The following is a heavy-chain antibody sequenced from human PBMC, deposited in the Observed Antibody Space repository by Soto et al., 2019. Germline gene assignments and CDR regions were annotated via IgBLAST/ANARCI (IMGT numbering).Heavy chain of an antibody. CDR2: ISGTGGT. CDR3: AKDRRGAYCSGGICYSPDY. CDR1: GFTFSSHV. D-gene: IGHD2-15*01. J-gene: IGHJ4*02. Sequence: EVQLWESGGGLVQPGGSLRLSCAVSGFTFSSHVRSWVRQAPGKGLEWVSAISGTGGTYYADSVKGRVTISRDNSKNALYLQMNNLRDEDTAVYYCAKDRRGAYCSGGICYSPDYWGQGTLVIVSS. V-gene: IGHV3-23*01.